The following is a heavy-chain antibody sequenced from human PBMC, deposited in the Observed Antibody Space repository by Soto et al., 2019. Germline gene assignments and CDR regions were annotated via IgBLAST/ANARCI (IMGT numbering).Heavy chain of an antibody. CDR3: ASDRQYEPLPY. Sequence: QVQLLQSATEVKKPGASVKVSCKAYGYTFRNYGITWVRQAPGQGLEWMGWVSGYNRNTNYAQKFEDRVTMTIDTSSGTTFLALRSLTSDDAAVYYCASDRQYEPLPYWGQGTLVIVS. CDR1: GYTFRNYG. V-gene: IGHV1-18*01. D-gene: IGHD2-2*01. J-gene: IGHJ4*02. CDR2: VSGYNRNT.